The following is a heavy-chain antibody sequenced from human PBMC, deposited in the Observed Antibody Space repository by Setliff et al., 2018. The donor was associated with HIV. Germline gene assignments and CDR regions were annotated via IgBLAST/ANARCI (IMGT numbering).Heavy chain of an antibody. V-gene: IGHV4-39*01. CDR1: GGPISSSNYY. Sequence: ETLSLTCTVSGGPISSSNYYWSWIRQPPGKGLEWIGTIYYGGSTYYNAALKSRGSISVDTSKNQFSLKLSSVIAADTAVYYCARHAAGPDGPFDYWGQGTLVTVSS. J-gene: IGHJ4*02. CDR3: ARHAAGPDGPFDY. CDR2: IYYGGST.